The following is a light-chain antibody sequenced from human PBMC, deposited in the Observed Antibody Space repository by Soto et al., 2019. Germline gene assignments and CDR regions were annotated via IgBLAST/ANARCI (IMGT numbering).Light chain of an antibody. CDR3: QQSYSIPYT. V-gene: IGKV1-39*01. CDR1: QSISSF. J-gene: IGKJ2*01. Sequence: DIQMTQSPSSLSASVGDRVTITCRASQSISSFVNWYKQKPGKAPKFLIHAASSLQSGVPSRFSGSGSGTDFTLTISSLQPEDFATYYCQQSYSIPYTFGQGTKLEIK. CDR2: AAS.